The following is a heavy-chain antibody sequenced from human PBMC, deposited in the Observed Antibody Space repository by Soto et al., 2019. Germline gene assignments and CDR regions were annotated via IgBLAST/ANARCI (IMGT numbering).Heavy chain of an antibody. V-gene: IGHV1-18*01. D-gene: IGHD2-2*01. CDR2: IIANNGNT. CDR1: GGTFSSYT. J-gene: IGHJ5*02. Sequence: ASVKVSCKASGGTFSSYTISWVRQAPGQGLEWMGRIIANNGNTNYAQKLQGRVTMTTDTSTSTAYMELRSLRSDDTAVYYCARMGCSSTSCYDGWFDPWGQGTLVTV. CDR3: ARMGCSSTSCYDGWFDP.